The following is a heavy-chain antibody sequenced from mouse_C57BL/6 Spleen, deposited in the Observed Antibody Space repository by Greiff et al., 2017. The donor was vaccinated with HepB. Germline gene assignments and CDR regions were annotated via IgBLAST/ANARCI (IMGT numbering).Heavy chain of an antibody. V-gene: IGHV1-66*01. CDR3: ARYDTAVVAFDY. CDR1: GYSFTSYY. J-gene: IGHJ2*01. Sequence: QVQLQQSGPELVKPGASVKISCKASGYSFTSYYIHWVKQRPGQGLEWIGWFYPGSGNIKYNEKFKGKATLTADTSSSTAYMRLSSLTSEDSAVYYCARYDTAVVAFDYWGQGTTLTVAS. D-gene: IGHD1-1*01. CDR2: FYPGSGNI.